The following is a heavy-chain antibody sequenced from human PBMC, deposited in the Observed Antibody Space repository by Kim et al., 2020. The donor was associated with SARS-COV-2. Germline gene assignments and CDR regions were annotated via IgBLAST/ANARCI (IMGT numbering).Heavy chain of an antibody. J-gene: IGHJ6*02. CDR2: IDWDDEK. CDR3: ARIKTISVSAADGPYYYYSMDV. D-gene: IGHD6-13*01. Sequence: SGPTLVNPTQTLALTCTFSGFSLSTTGMCVGWIRQSPGKALEWLARIDWDDEKFYSTSLRTRLTISKDTSKNQVVLTMANMDPVDTGTYYCARIKTISVSAADGPYYYYSMDVWGQGTTVTVSS. V-gene: IGHV2-70*17. CDR1: GFSLSTTGMC.